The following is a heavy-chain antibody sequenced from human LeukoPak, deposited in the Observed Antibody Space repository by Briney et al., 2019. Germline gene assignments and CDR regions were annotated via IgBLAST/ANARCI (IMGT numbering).Heavy chain of an antibody. D-gene: IGHD6-19*01. Sequence: PETLSLTCAVYGGSFSGYYWSWIRQPPGKGLEWIGENNHSGRTNYNPSLKSRVHISVDTSKNKFSLKLSSVTAADTAVYYCARMGRQWLVLGSGFFDYRGQGTLVTVSS. J-gene: IGHJ4*02. V-gene: IGHV4-34*01. CDR2: NNHSGRT. CDR1: GGSFSGYY. CDR3: ARMGRQWLVLGSGFFDY.